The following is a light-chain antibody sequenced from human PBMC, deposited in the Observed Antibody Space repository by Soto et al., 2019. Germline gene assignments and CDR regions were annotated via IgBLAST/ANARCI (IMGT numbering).Light chain of an antibody. Sequence: QSVLTQPPSVSGAPGQRVTISCTGSNSNIGAGYDLHWYQQLPGTAPKLLIYGNNNRPSGVPDRFSGSRSGTSASLAITGLQAEDEADYYCQSYDSSLSGSIVFGTGTKLTVL. CDR2: GNN. J-gene: IGLJ1*01. CDR1: NSNIGAGYD. CDR3: QSYDSSLSGSIV. V-gene: IGLV1-40*01.